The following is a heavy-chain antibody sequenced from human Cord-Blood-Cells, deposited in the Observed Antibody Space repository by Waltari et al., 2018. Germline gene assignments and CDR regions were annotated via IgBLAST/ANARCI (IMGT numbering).Heavy chain of an antibody. D-gene: IGHD1-26*01. CDR1: GFTFSSFW. Sequence: EVQLVESGGGLVQPGGSLRLSCAASGFTFSSFWMSWVRQAPRKGLEWVANIKKDGSEKYYVDSWNGRFTISRDNAKNSLYLQMNSLRAEDTAVYYCASGIVGATRDYYYGMDVWGQGTTVTVSS. CDR3: ASGIVGATRDYYYGMDV. V-gene: IGHV3-7*01. J-gene: IGHJ6*02. CDR2: IKKDGSEK.